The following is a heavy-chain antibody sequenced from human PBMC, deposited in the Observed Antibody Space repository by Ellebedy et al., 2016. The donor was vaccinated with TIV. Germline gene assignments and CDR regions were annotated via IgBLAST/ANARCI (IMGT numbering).Heavy chain of an antibody. CDR3: ARPPPPPGSYYYFDY. V-gene: IGHV1-8*03. Sequence: AASVKVSCKASGYTFTSYDINWVRQATGQGLEWMGWMNPNSGNTGYAQKFQGRVTITRNTPISTAYMELSSLRSEDTAVYYCARPPPPPGSYYYFDYWGQGTLVTVSS. CDR2: MNPNSGNT. D-gene: IGHD1-26*01. J-gene: IGHJ4*02. CDR1: GYTFTSYD.